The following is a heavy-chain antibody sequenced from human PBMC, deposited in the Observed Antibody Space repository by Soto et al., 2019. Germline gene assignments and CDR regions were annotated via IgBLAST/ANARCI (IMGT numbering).Heavy chain of an antibody. D-gene: IGHD2-2*01. V-gene: IGHV3-7*01. CDR2: IKQDGSEK. J-gene: IGHJ6*03. Sequence: GGSLRLSCAASGFTFSSYWMSWVRQAPGKGLEWVANIKQDGSEKYYVDSVKGRFTISRDNVKNSLYLQMNSLRAEDTAVYYCARTVGACTSCYVDYYYYMDVWGKGTTVTVSS. CDR3: ARTVGACTSCYVDYYYYMDV. CDR1: GFTFSSYW.